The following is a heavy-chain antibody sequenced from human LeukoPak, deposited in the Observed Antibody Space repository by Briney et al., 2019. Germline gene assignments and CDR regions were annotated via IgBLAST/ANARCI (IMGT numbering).Heavy chain of an antibody. Sequence: SETLSLTCTVSGGSVNNYYWSWIRQPPGKGLEWIGRIYTSGSTNYNPSLKSRVTMSVDTSKNQFSLKLSSVTAADTAVYYCARTSKYCSGGSCYPSDFDYWGQGTLVTVSS. J-gene: IGHJ4*02. CDR2: IYTSGST. D-gene: IGHD2-15*01. CDR3: ARTSKYCSGGSCYPSDFDY. V-gene: IGHV4-4*07. CDR1: GGSVNNYY.